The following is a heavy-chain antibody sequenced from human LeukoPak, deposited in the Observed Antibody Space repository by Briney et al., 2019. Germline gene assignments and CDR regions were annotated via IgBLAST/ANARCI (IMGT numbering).Heavy chain of an antibody. CDR2: ASASGGTT. J-gene: IGHJ5*02. D-gene: IGHD2-2*01. Sequence: GGSVRLSCAASGFSFSSYAMSWVRQAPGKGLEWVSSASASGGTTDYADSVMGRFIISRDNPKNTLYLQMNSLRGEDTATYYCTKGQSGTSFDPWGQGTLVTVSS. CDR1: GFSFSSYA. V-gene: IGHV3-23*01. CDR3: TKGQSGTSFDP.